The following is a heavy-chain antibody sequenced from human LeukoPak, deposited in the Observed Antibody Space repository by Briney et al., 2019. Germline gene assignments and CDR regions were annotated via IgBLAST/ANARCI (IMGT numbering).Heavy chain of an antibody. V-gene: IGHV3-7*03. D-gene: IGHD6-19*01. CDR2: INRDGSER. Sequence: GGSLRLSCAASGFTFSNYWMTWVRQAPGKGLEWVANINRDGSERYYVDSVKGRFTISRDDAKSSLYLQMNSLRAEDTAVYYCAKGLGSGWYLFEYWGQGTLVTVSS. CDR3: AKGLGSGWYLFEY. CDR1: GFTFSNYW. J-gene: IGHJ4*02.